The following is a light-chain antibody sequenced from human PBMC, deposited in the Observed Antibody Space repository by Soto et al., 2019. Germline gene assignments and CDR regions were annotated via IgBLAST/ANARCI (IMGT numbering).Light chain of an antibody. Sequence: QSVLTQPASVSGSPGQSITISCTGTSSDVGAYNYVSWYQQHPGKAPKLLIYEVRNRPSEVSNRFSGSKSGNTASLTISGLQAEDEADYYCNSYTSSSTWVFGGGTKVTVL. J-gene: IGLJ3*02. CDR1: SSDVGAYNY. CDR2: EVR. CDR3: NSYTSSSTWV. V-gene: IGLV2-14*01.